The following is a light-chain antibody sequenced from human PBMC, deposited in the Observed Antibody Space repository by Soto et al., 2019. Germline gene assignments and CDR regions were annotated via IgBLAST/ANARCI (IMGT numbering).Light chain of an antibody. CDR2: GAS. J-gene: IGKJ1*01. V-gene: IGKV3-20*01. Sequence: EIVLTQSPVTLSLSPGERATLSCSASQSVSNNYLAWYQQKPGQAPRLLIYGASSRATGIPDRFSGSGSGTDFTLTITRLEPEDFAVYYCQQYGDSPVTFGQGTKVDI. CDR1: QSVSNNY. CDR3: QQYGDSPVT.